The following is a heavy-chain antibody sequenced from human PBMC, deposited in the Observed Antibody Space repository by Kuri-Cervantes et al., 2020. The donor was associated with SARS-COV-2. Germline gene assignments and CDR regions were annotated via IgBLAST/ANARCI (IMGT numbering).Heavy chain of an antibody. CDR1: GGSISSYY. J-gene: IGHJ4*02. D-gene: IGHD6-19*01. V-gene: IGHV4-4*07. CDR3: ARANRIAVTDY. Sequence: ESLKISCTVSGGSISSYYWSWIRQPAEKGLEWIGRIYTSGSTNYNPSLKSRVTMSVDTSKNQFSLKLSSVTAADTAVYYCARANRIAVTDYWGQGTLVTVSS. CDR2: IYTSGST.